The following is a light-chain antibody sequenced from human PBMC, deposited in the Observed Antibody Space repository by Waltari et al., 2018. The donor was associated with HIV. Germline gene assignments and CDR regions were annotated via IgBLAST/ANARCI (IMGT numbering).Light chain of an antibody. CDR1: SRDVGGYNY. J-gene: IGLJ2*01. CDR3: SSYTSSSTPVV. Sequence: QSALTQPASVSGSTGQSITISCTGTSRDVGGYNYVSWSHQHPGKAPKLMIYEVITRPSGVSNRFSGSKSGNTASLTISGLQAEDEADYYCSSYTSSSTPVVFGGGTKLTVL. V-gene: IGLV2-14*01. CDR2: EVI.